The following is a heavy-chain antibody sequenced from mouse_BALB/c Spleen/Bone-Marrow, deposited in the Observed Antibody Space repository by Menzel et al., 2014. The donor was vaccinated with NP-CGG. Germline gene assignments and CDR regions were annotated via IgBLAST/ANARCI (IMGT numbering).Heavy chain of an antibody. CDR3: ARSGSSSGYFDY. Sequence: EVKLVESGGGLVQPGGSRKLSCAASGSTFSSFGMHWVRQAPEKGLEWVAYISSGSSTIYYADTVMGRFTISRDNPKNTLFLQMTSRRSEDTAMYYCARSGSSSGYFDYWGQGTTLTVSS. J-gene: IGHJ2*01. CDR1: GSTFSSFG. D-gene: IGHD1-1*01. V-gene: IGHV5-17*02. CDR2: ISSGSSTI.